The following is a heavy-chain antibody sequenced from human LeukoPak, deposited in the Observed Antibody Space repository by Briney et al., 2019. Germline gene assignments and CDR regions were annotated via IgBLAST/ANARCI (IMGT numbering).Heavy chain of an antibody. D-gene: IGHD6-6*01. CDR1: GGSISSYY. J-gene: IGHJ5*02. CDR3: ARAAIAARPYNWFDP. V-gene: IGHV4-4*07. Sequence: PSETLSLTCTVSGGSISSYYWSWIRQPAGKGLEWIGRIYTSGSTNYNPSLKSRVTMSVDTSKNQFSLTLSSVTAADTAVYYCARAAIAARPYNWFDPWGQGTLVTVSS. CDR2: IYTSGST.